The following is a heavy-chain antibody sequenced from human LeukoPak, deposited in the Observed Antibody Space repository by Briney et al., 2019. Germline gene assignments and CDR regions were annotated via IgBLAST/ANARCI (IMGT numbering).Heavy chain of an antibody. Sequence: SETLSLTCTVSGGSIRSGGYYWSWIRQHPGKGLEWIGYIYYSGSTYYNPSLKSRVTISVDTSKNQFSLKLSSVTAADTAVYYCARDMGTSSTWPDAFDIWGQGTMVTVSS. V-gene: IGHV4-31*03. J-gene: IGHJ3*02. D-gene: IGHD6-13*01. CDR2: IYYSGST. CDR1: GGSIRSGGYY. CDR3: ARDMGTSSTWPDAFDI.